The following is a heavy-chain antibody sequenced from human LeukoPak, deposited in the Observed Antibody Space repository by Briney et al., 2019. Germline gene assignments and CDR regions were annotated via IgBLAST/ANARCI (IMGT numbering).Heavy chain of an antibody. CDR2: IYYSGST. CDR3: ARGRYYYGPPTIWFDP. J-gene: IGHJ5*02. V-gene: IGHV4-31*03. Sequence: SQTLSLTCTVSGGSFSSGGYYWSWIRQHPGKGLEWIGYIYYSGSTYYNPSLKSRVTISVDTSKNQFSLKLSSVTAADTAVYYWARGRYYYGPPTIWFDPWGQGTLVTVSS. CDR1: GGSFSSGGYY. D-gene: IGHD3-10*01.